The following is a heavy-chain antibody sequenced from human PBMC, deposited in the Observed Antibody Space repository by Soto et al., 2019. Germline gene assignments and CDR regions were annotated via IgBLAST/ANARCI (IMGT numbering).Heavy chain of an antibody. CDR3: AKDSTFGTTDTHR. Sequence: QVQLVESGGGVVQPGRSLRLSCVGSGFTFSSYGIQWVRQAPGKGLEWVAVISYDGSHQYYADSVKGRLTISRDNSKNTVFLHMNSLSTEDTAVYYCAKDSTFGTTDTHRWGQGTLVIVSS. CDR1: GFTFSSYG. J-gene: IGHJ4*02. CDR2: ISYDGSHQ. V-gene: IGHV3-30*18. D-gene: IGHD1-7*01.